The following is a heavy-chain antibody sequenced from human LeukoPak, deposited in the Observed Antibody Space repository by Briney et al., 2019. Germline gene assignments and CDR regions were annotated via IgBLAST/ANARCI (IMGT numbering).Heavy chain of an antibody. V-gene: IGHV3-7*03. J-gene: IGHJ4*02. D-gene: IGHD6-13*01. CDR3: AKSKNQQQLVYYFDY. CDR1: GFTFSSYW. CDR2: IKQDGSEI. Sequence: GGSLRLSCAASGFTFSSYWMSWARQAPGKGPEWVANIKQDGSEIYYVDSVKGRFTISRDNSKNTLYLQMNSLRAEDTAVYYCAKSKNQQQLVYYFDYWGQGTLVTVSS.